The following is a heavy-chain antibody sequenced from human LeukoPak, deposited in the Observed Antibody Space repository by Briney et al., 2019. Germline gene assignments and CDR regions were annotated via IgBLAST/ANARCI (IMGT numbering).Heavy chain of an antibody. CDR3: ARDLGGCSSTSCYYYGMDV. CDR2: FSSSCSTI. V-gene: IGHV3-11*01. J-gene: IGHJ6*02. CDR1: GFTFSDYY. Sequence: GGSLRLSCAASGFTFSDYYMILIRQAPGKGLDLVSYFSSSCSTIYYADSVKGRFTISRDNAKNSLYLQMNSLRAEDTAVYYCARDLGGCSSTSCYYYGMDVWGQGTTVTVSS. D-gene: IGHD2-2*01.